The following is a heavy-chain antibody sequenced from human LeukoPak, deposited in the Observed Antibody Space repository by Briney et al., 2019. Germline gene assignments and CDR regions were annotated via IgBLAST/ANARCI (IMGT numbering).Heavy chain of an antibody. V-gene: IGHV3-23*01. Sequence: GGSLRLSCAASGFTFSSNAMSWVRQAPGKGLEWVSAISGSGGSTHYADSVKGRFTISRDNSKNTLYLQMNSLRAEDTAVYYCAKSLWVRGVFFDYWGQGTLVTVSS. D-gene: IGHD3-10*01. CDR1: GFTFSSNA. CDR2: ISGSGGST. J-gene: IGHJ4*02. CDR3: AKSLWVRGVFFDY.